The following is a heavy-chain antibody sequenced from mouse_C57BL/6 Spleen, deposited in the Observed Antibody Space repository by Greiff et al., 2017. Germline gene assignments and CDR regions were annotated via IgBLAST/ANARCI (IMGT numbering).Heavy chain of an antibody. Sequence: EVNVVESGGGLVKPGGSLKLSCAASGFTFSDYGMHWVRQAPEQGLEWVAYISSGSSTIYYADTVKGRFTISRDNAKTTLFLQMTSLRSEDTAMYYCARPYYGSSFLDYWGQGTTLTVSS. CDR1: GFTFSDYG. CDR3: ARPYYGSSFLDY. CDR2: ISSGSSTI. V-gene: IGHV5-17*01. J-gene: IGHJ2*01. D-gene: IGHD1-1*01.